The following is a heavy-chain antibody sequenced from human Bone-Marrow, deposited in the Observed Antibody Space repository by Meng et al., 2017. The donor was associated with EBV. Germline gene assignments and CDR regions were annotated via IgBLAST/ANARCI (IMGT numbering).Heavy chain of an antibody. Sequence: QVYVGQSGAEVKKPGSSVKGACKASGGTFSSYAISWVRQAPGQGLEWMGGIIPIFGTANYAQKFQGRVTITADKSTSTAYMELSSLRSEDTAVYYCARDRHITMVQGKRGFDYWGQGTLVTVSS. CDR3: ARDRHITMVQGKRGFDY. CDR2: IIPIFGTA. J-gene: IGHJ4*02. D-gene: IGHD3-10*01. V-gene: IGHV1-69*06. CDR1: GGTFSSYA.